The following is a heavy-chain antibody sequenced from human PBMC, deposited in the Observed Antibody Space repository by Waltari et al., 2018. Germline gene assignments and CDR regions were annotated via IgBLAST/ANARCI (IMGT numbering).Heavy chain of an antibody. J-gene: IGHJ3*01. CDR2: ISYNGAT. CDR1: GGSITSTKHY. V-gene: IGHV4-39*01. D-gene: IGHD1-1*01. Sequence: QLQLQESGPGLVKPSATLSLTCSVSGGSITSTKHYLGWIRQPPGQGLEWIGTISYNGATYNSPSLRGRVTVSRDTSMNQLSLKLGSVTAADTALYYCATYIGASVGTAAFDVWGQGTMVTVSS. CDR3: ATYIGASVGTAAFDV.